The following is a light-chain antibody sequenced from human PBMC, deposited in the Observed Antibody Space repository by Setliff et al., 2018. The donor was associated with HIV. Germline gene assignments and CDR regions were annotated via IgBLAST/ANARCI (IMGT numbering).Light chain of an antibody. CDR2: EVS. J-gene: IGLJ1*01. CDR3: TSYAGRNTYV. CDR1: SSDVGGYNY. V-gene: IGLV2-8*01. Sequence: QSALTQPPSASGSPGQSVTISFTGTSSDVGGYNYVSWYQQHPGKAPKLMIFEVSKRPSGVPDRFSGSKSGNTASLTVSGLQAEDEADYYCTSYAGRNTYVFGTGTKATVL.